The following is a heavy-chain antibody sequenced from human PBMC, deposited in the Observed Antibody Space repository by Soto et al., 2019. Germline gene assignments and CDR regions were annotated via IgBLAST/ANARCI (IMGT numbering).Heavy chain of an antibody. Sequence: QVQLVQSGAEVKKPGASVKVSCKASRYTFTSYYMHWVRQAPGQGLEWMGIINPSGGSTSYAQKFQGRVTMTRDTSTSTVYMELSSLRSEDTAVYYCARDRWETTVTTRINWYFDLWGRGTLVTVSS. J-gene: IGHJ2*01. CDR3: ARDRWETTVTTRINWYFDL. D-gene: IGHD4-17*01. V-gene: IGHV1-46*01. CDR2: INPSGGST. CDR1: RYTFTSYY.